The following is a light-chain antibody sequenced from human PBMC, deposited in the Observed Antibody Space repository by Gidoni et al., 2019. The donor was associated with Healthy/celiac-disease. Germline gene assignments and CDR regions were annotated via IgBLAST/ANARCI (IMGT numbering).Light chain of an antibody. CDR2: SNN. J-gene: IGLJ3*02. CDR3: AAWDDSLNGWV. V-gene: IGLV1-44*01. CDR1: SSNIGSNT. Sequence: QSVLTPPPSASGTPGQRVNISCSGSSSNIGSNTVNWYQQLPGTAPKLLIYSNNQRPSGVPDRSSGSKSGTSASLAISGLQSEDEADYYCAAWDDSLNGWVFGGGTKLTVL.